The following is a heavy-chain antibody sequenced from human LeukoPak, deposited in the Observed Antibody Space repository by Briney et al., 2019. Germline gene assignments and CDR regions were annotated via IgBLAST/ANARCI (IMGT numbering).Heavy chain of an antibody. V-gene: IGHV4-39*01. D-gene: IGHD6-13*01. CDR3: ARRAYRYSSSFDY. CDR1: GGSISSSSYY. Sequence: SEALSLTCTVSGGSISSSSYYWGWIRQPPGKGLEWIGSIYYSGSTYYNPSLKSRVTISVDTSKNQFSLKLSSVTAADTAVYYCARRAYRYSSSFDYWGQGTLVTVSS. J-gene: IGHJ4*02. CDR2: IYYSGST.